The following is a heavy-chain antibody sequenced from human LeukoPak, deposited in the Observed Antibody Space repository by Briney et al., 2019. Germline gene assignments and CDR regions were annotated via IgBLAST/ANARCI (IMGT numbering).Heavy chain of an antibody. J-gene: IGHJ4*02. Sequence: GGTLRLSCEASGFTFSTSGMTWVRQTPGKGLEWVSSISGSSYSTNYADSVKGRFTISRDNARNSVNLQLNSLRVEDTALYYCARGRGWVDHWGQGTLVTVSS. D-gene: IGHD3-16*01. V-gene: IGHV3-23*01. CDR3: ARGRGWVDH. CDR1: GFTFSTSG. CDR2: ISGSSYST.